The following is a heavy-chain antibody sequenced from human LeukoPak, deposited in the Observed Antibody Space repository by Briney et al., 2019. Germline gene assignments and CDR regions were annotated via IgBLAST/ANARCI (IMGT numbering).Heavy chain of an antibody. CDR2: VNPNSGDT. Sequence: ASMKVSCKASGYTFTGYYIVWVRQAPGRGLEWMGWVNPNSGDTDYAQKFQDRVTMTRDTSINTAYIELSRLRSDDTAVYYCARSGSGSYVNYFDYWGQGTLVTVSS. D-gene: IGHD1-26*01. J-gene: IGHJ4*02. V-gene: IGHV1-2*02. CDR1: GYTFTGYY. CDR3: ARSGSGSYVNYFDY.